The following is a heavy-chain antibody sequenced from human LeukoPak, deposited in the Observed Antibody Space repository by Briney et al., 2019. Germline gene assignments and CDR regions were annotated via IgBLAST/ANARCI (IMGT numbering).Heavy chain of an antibody. CDR2: IYHSGGT. CDR1: GYSISSGYY. V-gene: IGHV4-38-2*02. J-gene: IGHJ4*02. Sequence: SETLSLTCTVSGYSISSGYYWGWIRQPPGKGLEWIGSIYHSGGTYYNPSLKSRVTISVDTSKNQFSLKLSSVTAADTAVYYCARSTTVQLYFDYWGQRTLVTVSS. CDR3: ARSTTVQLYFDY. D-gene: IGHD4-17*01.